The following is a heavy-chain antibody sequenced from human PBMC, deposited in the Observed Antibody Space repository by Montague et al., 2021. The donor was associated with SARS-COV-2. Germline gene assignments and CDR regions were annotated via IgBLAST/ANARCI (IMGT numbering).Heavy chain of an antibody. CDR2: THYSGTT. V-gene: IGHV4-59*12. D-gene: IGHD2-8*02. J-gene: IGHJ4*02. CDR3: ARGTAYDHVYY. CDR1: SGSLSGYY. Sequence: SETLYLTCTASSGSLSGYYWNWIRQPPGKGLEWIGFTHYSGTTKYNPSLKSRLNMSLDTSKSQFSLTLNSVTAADTAIYYCARGTAYDHVYYWGQGAPVTVAS.